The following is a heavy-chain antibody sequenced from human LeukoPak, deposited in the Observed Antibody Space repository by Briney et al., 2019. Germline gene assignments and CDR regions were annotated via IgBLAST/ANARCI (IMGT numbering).Heavy chain of an antibody. CDR2: IYYSGST. Sequence: SETLSLTCTVSGGSISSSSYYGGWVRQPPGKGREWSGSIYYSGSTYYNPSLKSRATISVDTSKNQFYLKLSSVTAADTAVYYCARLGRPLVTAIFDYWGQGTLVTVSS. J-gene: IGHJ4*02. D-gene: IGHD2-21*02. CDR3: ARLGRPLVTAIFDY. V-gene: IGHV4-39*01. CDR1: GGSISSSSYY.